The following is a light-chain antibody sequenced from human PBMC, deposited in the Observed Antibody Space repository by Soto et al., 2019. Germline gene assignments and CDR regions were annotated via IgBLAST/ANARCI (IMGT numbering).Light chain of an antibody. J-gene: IGKJ2*01. CDR3: QQYDTSSYT. V-gene: IGKV3-20*01. Sequence: EIVLTQSPGTLSLSPGERATLSCRASQSVSSNYLAWYQQKPGQAPRLLIYAASNRATGIPDRFSGSGSGTDFTLTISRLEPEDFAVYYCQQYDTSSYTFGQGTKLEIK. CDR2: AAS. CDR1: QSVSSNY.